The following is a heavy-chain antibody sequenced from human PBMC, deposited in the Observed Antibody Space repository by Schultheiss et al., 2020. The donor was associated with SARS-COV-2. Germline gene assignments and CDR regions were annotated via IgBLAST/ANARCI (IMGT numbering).Heavy chain of an antibody. V-gene: IGHV3-30*04. Sequence: GGSLRLSCAASGFTFNSYPMHWVRQAPGKGLEWVAVISHDESNDDESNKYYADSVKGRFTISRDNSKNTLYLQMNSLRPEDTAVYYCARVLFGTLNALDYWGQGTLVTVSS. J-gene: IGHJ4*02. CDR1: GFTFNSYP. CDR3: ARVLFGTLNALDY. CDR2: ISHDESNDDESNK. D-gene: IGHD3-16*01.